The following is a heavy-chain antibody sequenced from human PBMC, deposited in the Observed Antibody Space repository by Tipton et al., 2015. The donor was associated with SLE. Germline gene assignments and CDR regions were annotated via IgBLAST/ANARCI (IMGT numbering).Heavy chain of an antibody. CDR1: GGSISSYY. D-gene: IGHD3-3*01. J-gene: IGHJ6*03. CDR2: IYYSGST. CDR3: ARSGYWIDYYDYYYMDV. V-gene: IGHV4-59*01. Sequence: TLSLTCTVSGGSISSYYWSWIRQPPGKGLEWIGYIYYSGSTNYNPSLKSRVTISVDTSKNQFSLKLSSVTAADTAVYYCARSGYWIDYYDYYYMDVWGKGTTVTVSS.